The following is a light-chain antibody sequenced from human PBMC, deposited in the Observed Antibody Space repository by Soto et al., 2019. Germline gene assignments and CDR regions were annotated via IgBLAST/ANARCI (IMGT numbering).Light chain of an antibody. CDR2: GAS. Sequence: EIVMTQSPATLSVSPGERATLSCRASQSVSSNLALYQQKPGQAPRLLIYGASTRATGIPARFSGSGSGTEFTLTISSLQSEDFAVYYRQQYNNWPPYTFGQGTKLEIK. CDR3: QQYNNWPPYT. CDR1: QSVSSN. V-gene: IGKV3-15*01. J-gene: IGKJ2*01.